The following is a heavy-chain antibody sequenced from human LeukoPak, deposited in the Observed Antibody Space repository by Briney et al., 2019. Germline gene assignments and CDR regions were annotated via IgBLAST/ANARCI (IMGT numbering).Heavy chain of an antibody. CDR3: ARRRGYSYGHFDY. Sequence: SETLSLTCTVSGGSISNYYWSWIRQPPGKGLEWIGYISHSGSTNYSPSLKSRVTISVDTSKNQFSLKLSSVTAADTAVYYCARRRGYSYGHFDYWGQGTLVTVSS. D-gene: IGHD5-18*01. V-gene: IGHV4-59*01. J-gene: IGHJ4*02. CDR1: GGSISNYY. CDR2: ISHSGST.